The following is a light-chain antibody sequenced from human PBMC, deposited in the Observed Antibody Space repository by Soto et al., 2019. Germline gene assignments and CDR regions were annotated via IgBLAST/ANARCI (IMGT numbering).Light chain of an antibody. J-gene: IGLJ1*01. Sequence: QSALTQPASVSGSPGQSITISCTGTSRDGGGYNYVSWYQQHPVKAPKLMIYDVTNRPSGVSDRFSGSKSGNTASLTISGLQAEDEADYYCSSYTSSSTPYVFGTGTKLTVL. CDR1: SRDGGGYNY. CDR2: DVT. CDR3: SSYTSSSTPYV. V-gene: IGLV2-14*01.